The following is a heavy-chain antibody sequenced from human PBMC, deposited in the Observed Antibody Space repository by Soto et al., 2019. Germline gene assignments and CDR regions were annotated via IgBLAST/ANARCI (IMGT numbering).Heavy chain of an antibody. CDR2: ISYDGSNK. CDR3: ARALDTAVFDY. Sequence: QVQLVESGGGVVQPGRSLRLSCAASGFTFSSYAMHWVRQAPGKGLEWVAVISYDGSNKYYADSVKGRFTISSDNSKNTLYLQMNSLRAEDTAVYYCARALDTAVFDYWGKGTLVTVSS. V-gene: IGHV3-30-3*01. J-gene: IGHJ4*02. CDR1: GFTFSSYA. D-gene: IGHD5-18*01.